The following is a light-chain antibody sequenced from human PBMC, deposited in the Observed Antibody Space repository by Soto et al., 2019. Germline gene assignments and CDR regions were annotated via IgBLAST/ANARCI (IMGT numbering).Light chain of an antibody. Sequence: EIVLTPSPATLSLSPGERATLSCRASQYISSDLAWYQHKPGQAPRLLIYDASDRATDIPARFSGSGSGTDFTLTISDLEPEDFAIYYCQQRSSWPPITFGQGTRLEIK. CDR1: QYISSD. V-gene: IGKV3-11*01. CDR2: DAS. CDR3: QQRSSWPPIT. J-gene: IGKJ5*01.